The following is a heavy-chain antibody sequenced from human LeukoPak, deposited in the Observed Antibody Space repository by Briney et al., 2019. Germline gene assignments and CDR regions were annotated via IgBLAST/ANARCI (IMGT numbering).Heavy chain of an antibody. D-gene: IGHD3-9*01. CDR3: TREGPPVHYTGYYDF. Sequence: SQRLSLTCTLSAGSISSYYWSWIRLPPGKGLGWMGYIYYSGSTNYNPSLRSLVTISVDTSKHQFSLKLSSVTAADTAVYYCTREGPPVHYTGYYDFGGKGTGVTVSS. CDR2: IYYSGST. V-gene: IGHV4-59*01. J-gene: IGHJ4*02. CDR1: AGSISSYY.